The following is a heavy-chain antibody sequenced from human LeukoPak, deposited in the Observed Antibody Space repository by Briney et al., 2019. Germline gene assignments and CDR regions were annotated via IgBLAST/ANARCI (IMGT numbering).Heavy chain of an antibody. CDR2: INSDGSST. CDR1: GFTFSSYW. Sequence: GRSLRLSCAASGFTFSSYWMHWVRQAPGKGLVWVSRINSDGSSTSYADSVKGRFTISRDNAKNTLYLQMNSLRAEDTAVYYCARGVPSPEWELLQWFDPWGQGTLVTVSS. V-gene: IGHV3-74*01. J-gene: IGHJ5*02. D-gene: IGHD1-26*01. CDR3: ARGVPSPEWELLQWFDP.